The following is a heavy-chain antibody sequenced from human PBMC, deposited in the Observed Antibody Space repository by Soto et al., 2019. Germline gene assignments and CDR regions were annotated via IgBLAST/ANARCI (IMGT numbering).Heavy chain of an antibody. J-gene: IGHJ4*02. V-gene: IGHV4-39*01. CDR2: IYYSGST. Sequence: PSETLSLTCTVSGGSISSSSYYWGWIRQPPRKGLEWIGSIYYSGSTYYNPSLKSRVTISVDTSKNQFSLKLSSVTAADTAVYYCARHGIPHYWTMTTVTRRQNWGQGTLVTVSS. CDR3: ARHGIPHYWTMTTVTRRQN. D-gene: IGHD4-17*01. CDR1: GGSISSSSYY.